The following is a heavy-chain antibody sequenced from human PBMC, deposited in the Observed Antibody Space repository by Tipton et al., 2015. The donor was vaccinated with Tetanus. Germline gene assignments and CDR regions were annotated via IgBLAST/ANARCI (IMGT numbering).Heavy chain of an antibody. CDR2: VYYSGRT. Sequence: TLSLTCTASGDSVSTGNFYWSWIRQSPGKGLEWIGHVYYSGRTYYNPPLKSRVTISADMSKNQFSLKLTSVTAADTATYYCARMGFTYGQVVYWGQGTLVTVAS. D-gene: IGHD5-18*01. V-gene: IGHV4-30-4*01. CDR1: GDSVSTGNFY. CDR3: ARMGFTYGQVVY. J-gene: IGHJ4*02.